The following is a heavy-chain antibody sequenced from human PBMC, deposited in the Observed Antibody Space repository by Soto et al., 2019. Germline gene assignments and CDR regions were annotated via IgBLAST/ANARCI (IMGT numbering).Heavy chain of an antibody. CDR2: INPNSGAT. Sequence: ASVKVSCKTSGYTFIGYYMHWVRQAPGQGLEWLGWINPNSGATIYAQKFQARVTMTRDTSINTAYMELSRLRSDDTAVYYCARDSYYDILTGYYRNAFDIWGQGTTVRVSS. D-gene: IGHD3-9*01. CDR1: GYTFIGYY. V-gene: IGHV1-2*02. J-gene: IGHJ6*01. CDR3: ARDSYYDILTGYYRNAFDI.